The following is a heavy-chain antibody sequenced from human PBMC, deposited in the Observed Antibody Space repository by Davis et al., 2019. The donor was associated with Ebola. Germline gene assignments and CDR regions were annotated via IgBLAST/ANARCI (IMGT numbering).Heavy chain of an antibody. CDR1: GLTFSSYW. J-gene: IGHJ5*02. Sequence: GESLKISCAASGLTFSSYWMSWVRQAPGKGLEWVANIKQDGSEKYYVDSVKGRFTISRDNAKNLLYLQMNSLRAEDTAVYYCATRVLGYCSAWGQGTLVTVSS. CDR2: IKQDGSEK. CDR3: ATRVLGYCSA. D-gene: IGHD2-15*01. V-gene: IGHV3-7*01.